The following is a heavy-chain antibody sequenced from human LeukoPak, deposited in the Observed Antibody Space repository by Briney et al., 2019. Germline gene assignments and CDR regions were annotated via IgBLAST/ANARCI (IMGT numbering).Heavy chain of an antibody. CDR2: INPNNGGT. CDR1: GYTFTGYY. Sequence: GASVKVSCKASGYTFTGYYMHWVRQAPGQGLEWMGWINPNNGGTNYAQKFQGRVTMTRDTSISTLYTDRNSLRSDDTAVYYCARSDVLYASQGEARYFNHWGQGTLVTVSS. V-gene: IGHV1-2*02. CDR3: ARSDVLYASQGEARYFNH. J-gene: IGHJ4*02. D-gene: IGHD3-16*01.